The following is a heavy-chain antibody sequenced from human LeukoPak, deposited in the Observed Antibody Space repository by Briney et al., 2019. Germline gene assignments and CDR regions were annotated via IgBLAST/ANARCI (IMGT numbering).Heavy chain of an antibody. CDR2: ISGSGGST. CDR1: GFTFSSYA. V-gene: IGHV3-23*01. D-gene: IGHD3-22*01. Sequence: GGSLRLSCAASGFTFSSYAMSWVRQAPGKGLEWVSAISGSGGSTYYADSVKGRFTISRDNSKNTLYLQMNSLRAEDTAVYYCAADPYYYDSSGYKDYYYYMDVWGKGTTVTVSS. CDR3: AADPYYYDSSGYKDYYYYMDV. J-gene: IGHJ6*03.